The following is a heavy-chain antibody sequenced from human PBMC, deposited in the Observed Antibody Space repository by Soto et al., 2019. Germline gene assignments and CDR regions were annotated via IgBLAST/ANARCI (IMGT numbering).Heavy chain of an antibody. CDR3: ARHAGYCSSTTCSQNDY. CDR1: GYSFTSYW. V-gene: IGHV5-10-1*01. J-gene: IGHJ4*02. D-gene: IGHD2-2*01. CDR2: IDPSDSYT. Sequence: GESLKISCKGSGYSFTSYWISWVRQMPGKGLEWMGRIDPSDSYTNYSPSFQGHVTISADKSISTAYLQWSSLKASDTATYYCARHAGYCSSTTCSQNDYWGQGTLVTVSS.